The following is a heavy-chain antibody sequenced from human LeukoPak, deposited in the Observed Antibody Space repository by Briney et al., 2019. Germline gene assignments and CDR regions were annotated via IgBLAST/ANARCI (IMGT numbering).Heavy chain of an antibody. J-gene: IGHJ1*01. V-gene: IGHV4-59*01. CDR2: IYYSGST. CDR3: ARAWRGQYFQH. CDR1: GDSTSSYY. Sequence: PSETLSLTCTVSGDSTSSYYWSWIRQPPGKGLEWIGYIYYSGSTNYNPSLKSRVTISVDTSKNQFSLKLSSVTAADTAVYYCARAWRGQYFQHWGQGTLVTVSS.